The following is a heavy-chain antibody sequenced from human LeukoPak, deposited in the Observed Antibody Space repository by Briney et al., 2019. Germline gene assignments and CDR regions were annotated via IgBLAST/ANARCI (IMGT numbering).Heavy chain of an antibody. V-gene: IGHV3-23*01. D-gene: IGHD3-9*01. CDR2: ISGSGGST. Sequence: ETLSLTCAVYGGSFSGYDWSWIRQPPGKGLEWVSAISGSGGSTYYADSVKGRFTISRDNSKNTLYLQMISLRAEDTAVYYCAKTRGSDWLSDYWGQGTLVTVSS. CDR3: AKTRGSDWLSDY. J-gene: IGHJ4*02. CDR1: GGSFSGYD.